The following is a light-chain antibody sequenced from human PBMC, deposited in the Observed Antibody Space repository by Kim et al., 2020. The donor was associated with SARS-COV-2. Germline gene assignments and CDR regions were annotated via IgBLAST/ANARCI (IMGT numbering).Light chain of an antibody. CDR1: QGISTF. J-gene: IGKJ5*01. Sequence: PSVGDRVTITCRARQGISTFLAWYQQKPATAPKLLISAASTLQSGVPSRFSGSGSGTDFTLTISSLQPEDFATYYCQQLNSYPITFGQGTRLEIK. CDR3: QQLNSYPIT. V-gene: IGKV1-9*01. CDR2: AAS.